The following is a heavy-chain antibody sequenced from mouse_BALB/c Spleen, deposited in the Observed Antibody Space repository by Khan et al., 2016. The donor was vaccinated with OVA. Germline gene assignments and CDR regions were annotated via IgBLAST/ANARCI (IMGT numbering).Heavy chain of an antibody. J-gene: IGHJ2*01. CDR3: ARRGAARATGDYFDY. D-gene: IGHD3-1*01. CDR1: GYTFTNYW. Sequence: VQLQESGAELVRPGTSVKMSCKAAGYTFTNYWIGWVKQRPGHGLEWIGDIYPGGGYTNYNEKFKGKATLTADQSSSTAYMQLSSLTSGDSIIYYCARRGAARATGDYFDYWGQGTTLTVSS. CDR2: IYPGGGYT. V-gene: IGHV1-63*02.